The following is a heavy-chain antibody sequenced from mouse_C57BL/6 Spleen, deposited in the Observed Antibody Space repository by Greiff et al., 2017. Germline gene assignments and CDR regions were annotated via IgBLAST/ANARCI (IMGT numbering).Heavy chain of an antibody. CDR3: TKGLRPYYYAMDY. D-gene: IGHD2-4*01. CDR1: GYTFTDYE. J-gene: IGHJ4*01. Sequence: VKLMESGAELVRPGASVTLSCKASGYTFTDYEMHWVKQTPVHGLEWIGAIDPETGGTAYNQKFKGKAILTADKSSSTAYMELRSLTSEDSAVYYCTKGLRPYYYAMDYWGQGTSVTVSS. CDR2: IDPETGGT. V-gene: IGHV1-15*01.